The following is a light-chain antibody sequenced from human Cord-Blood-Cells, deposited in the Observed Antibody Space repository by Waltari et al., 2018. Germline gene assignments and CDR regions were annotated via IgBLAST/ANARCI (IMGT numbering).Light chain of an antibody. CDR2: GAS. V-gene: IGKV3-15*01. CDR3: QQYNNWPPWT. Sequence: EIVMTHSPPTLSVPPGERATRSCRASQSVSSNLALYQQKPGQAPRLLIYGASTRATGIPARFSGSGSGTEFTLTISSLQSEDFAVYYCQQYNNWPPWTFGQGTKVEIK. J-gene: IGKJ1*01. CDR1: QSVSSN.